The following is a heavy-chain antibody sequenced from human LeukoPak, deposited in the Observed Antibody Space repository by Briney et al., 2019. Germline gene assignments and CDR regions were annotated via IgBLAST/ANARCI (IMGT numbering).Heavy chain of an antibody. V-gene: IGHV3-53*01. CDR2: IYSGDST. J-gene: IGHJ4*02. D-gene: IGHD3-22*01. Sequence: GGSLRLSCAASGFTVSSNYMSWVRQAPGKGLEWVSVIYSGDSTYYADSVKGRFTVSRDSSKNTLYLEMNSLRAEDTAVYYCAKDPFYYDISGYPVWGQGTLVTVSS. CDR1: GFTVSSNY. CDR3: AKDPFYYDISGYPV.